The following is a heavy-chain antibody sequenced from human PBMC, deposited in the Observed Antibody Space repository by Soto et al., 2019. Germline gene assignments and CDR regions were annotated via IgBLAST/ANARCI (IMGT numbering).Heavy chain of an antibody. CDR3: ARDYYYGSGSYYLDYYYYGMDV. CDR2: IYTSGST. CDR1: GGSISGYY. Sequence: SETLSLTCTVSGGSISGYYWSWIRQPAGKGLEWIGRIYTSGSTNYNPSLKSRVTMSVDTSKNQFSLKLSSVTAADTAVYYCARDYYYGSGSYYLDYYYYGMDVWGQGTTVTVSS. V-gene: IGHV4-4*07. J-gene: IGHJ6*02. D-gene: IGHD3-10*01.